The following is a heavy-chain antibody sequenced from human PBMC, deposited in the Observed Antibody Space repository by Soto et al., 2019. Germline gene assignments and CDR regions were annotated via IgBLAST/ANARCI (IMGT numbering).Heavy chain of an antibody. CDR2: ISSSSSYI. Sequence: EVQLVESGGGLVKPGGSLRLSCAASGFTFSSYSMNWVRQAPGKGLEWVSSISSSSSYIYYADSVKGRFTISRDNAKNSLYLQMNSLRAEDTAVYYCARALAPSDTAMAPVPGYYYGMDVWGQGTTVTVSS. J-gene: IGHJ6*02. CDR1: GFTFSSYS. CDR3: ARALAPSDTAMAPVPGYYYGMDV. V-gene: IGHV3-21*01. D-gene: IGHD5-18*01.